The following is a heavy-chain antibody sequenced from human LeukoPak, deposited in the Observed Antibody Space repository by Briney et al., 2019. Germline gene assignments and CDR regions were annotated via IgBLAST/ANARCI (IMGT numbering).Heavy chain of an antibody. V-gene: IGHV4-38-2*02. CDR2: IYHSGAT. J-gene: IGHJ4*02. CDR1: GYSISSGYY. CDR3: ARDSQITVVTPDYFDY. D-gene: IGHD4-23*01. Sequence: SETLSLTCTVSGYSISSGYYWGWIRHPPGKGLEWIGSIYHSGATYYNPSLKSRVTISVDTSKNQFSLKLSSVTAADTAVYYCARDSQITVVTPDYFDYWGQGTLVTVSS.